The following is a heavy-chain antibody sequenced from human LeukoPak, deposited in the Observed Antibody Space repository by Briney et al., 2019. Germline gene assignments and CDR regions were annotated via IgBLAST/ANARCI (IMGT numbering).Heavy chain of an antibody. CDR1: GFTFSSYG. Sequence: PGGSLRLSCAASGFTFSSYGMHWVRQAPGKGLEWVAVISYDGSNKYYADSVKGRFTISRDNTKNTLYLQMNSLRAEDTAVYYCARGILGYSSGWYYYYYYMDVWGKGTTVTVSS. D-gene: IGHD6-19*01. J-gene: IGHJ6*03. V-gene: IGHV3-30*03. CDR2: ISYDGSNK. CDR3: ARGILGYSSGWYYYYYYMDV.